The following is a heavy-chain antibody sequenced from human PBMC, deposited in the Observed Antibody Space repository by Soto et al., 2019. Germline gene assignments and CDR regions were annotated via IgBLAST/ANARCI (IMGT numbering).Heavy chain of an antibody. CDR1: GFTFSNYG. V-gene: IGHV3-30*03. CDR2: ISYGGSNK. D-gene: IGHD6-6*01. J-gene: IGHJ5*02. CDR3: ARDLQPKAPRSFPDWFDP. Sequence: GGSLRLSCAASGFTFSNYGMHWVRQAPGEGLDWVAVISYGGSNKYYADSVKGRFTISRDNSKNTLYLQMNSLRSEDTAVYYCARDLQPKAPRSFPDWFDPWGQGTLVTVSS.